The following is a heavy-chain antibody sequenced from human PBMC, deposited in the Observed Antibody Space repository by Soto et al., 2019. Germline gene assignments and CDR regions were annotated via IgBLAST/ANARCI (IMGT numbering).Heavy chain of an antibody. CDR3: AHTELDSSGWYDWYFDL. D-gene: IGHD6-19*01. J-gene: IGHJ2*01. V-gene: IGHV2-5*02. CDR1: GFSLSTSGVG. Sequence: QITLKESGPTLVKPTQTLTLTCTFSGFSLSTSGVGVGWIRQPPGKALEWLALIYWDDDKRYSPSLKSRLTITKDTSKNQVVLTMTNMDPVDTASDYGAHTELDSSGWYDWYFDLWGRGTLVTVSS. CDR2: IYWDDDK.